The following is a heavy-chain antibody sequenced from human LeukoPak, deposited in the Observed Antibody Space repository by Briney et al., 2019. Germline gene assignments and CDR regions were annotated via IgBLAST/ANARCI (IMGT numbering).Heavy chain of an antibody. V-gene: IGHV4-30-4*01. Sequence: SETLSLTCTVSGGSISSGDYYWSWIRQPPGKGLEWIGYIYYSGSTYYNPSLKSRVTISVDTPKNQFSLKLSSVTAADTAVYYCASARGYSFGLEDYWGQGTLVTVSS. CDR1: GGSISSGDYY. CDR3: ASARGYSFGLEDY. J-gene: IGHJ4*02. D-gene: IGHD5-18*01. CDR2: IYYSGST.